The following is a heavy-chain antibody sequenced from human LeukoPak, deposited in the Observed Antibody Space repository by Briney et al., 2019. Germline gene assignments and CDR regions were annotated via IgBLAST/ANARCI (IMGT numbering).Heavy chain of an antibody. J-gene: IGHJ4*02. D-gene: IGHD6-13*01. CDR3: ARLGIAAAGTDY. V-gene: IGHV4-59*01. CDR2: IYYSGST. CDR1: GGSISSYY. Sequence: SETLSLTCTVSGGSISSYYWSWIRQPPGKGLEWIGYIYYSGSTNYNPSLKRRVTISVDTSKNYFSLKLSSVTAADTAVYYCARLGIAAAGTDYWGQGTLVTVSS.